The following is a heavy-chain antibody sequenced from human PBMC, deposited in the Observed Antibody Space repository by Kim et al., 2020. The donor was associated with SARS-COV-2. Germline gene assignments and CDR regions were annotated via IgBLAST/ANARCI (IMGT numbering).Heavy chain of an antibody. CDR2: INTNTGNP. Sequence: ASVKVSCKASGYTFTSYAMNWVRQAPGQGLEWMGWINTNTGNPTYAQGFTGRFVFSLDTSVSTAYLQISSLKAEDTAVYYCARRYNLGIWFGKYGMDVWGQGTTVTVSS. D-gene: IGHD3-10*01. CDR1: GYTFTSYA. J-gene: IGHJ6*02. CDR3: ARRYNLGIWFGKYGMDV. V-gene: IGHV7-4-1*02.